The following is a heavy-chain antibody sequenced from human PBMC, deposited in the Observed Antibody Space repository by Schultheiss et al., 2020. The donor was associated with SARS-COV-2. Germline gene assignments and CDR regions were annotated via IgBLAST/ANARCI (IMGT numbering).Heavy chain of an antibody. CDR1: GYTFTDYY. V-gene: IGHV1-2*02. J-gene: IGHJ6*03. D-gene: IGHD6-25*01. CDR2: INPNSGGT. Sequence: ASVKVSCKASGYTFTDYYMHWVRQAPGQGLEWMGWINPNSGGTNYAQKFQGRVTMTRDTSISTAYMELSRLRSDDTAVYYCARERIPQRRPYYYYYMDVWGKGTTVTVSS. CDR3: ARERIPQRRPYYYYYMDV.